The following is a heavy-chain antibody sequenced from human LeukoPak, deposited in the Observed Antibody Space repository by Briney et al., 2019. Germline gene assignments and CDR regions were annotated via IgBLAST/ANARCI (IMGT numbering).Heavy chain of an antibody. CDR1: GYTFTGYY. Sequence: ASVKVSCKASGYTFTGYYMHWVRQAPEQGLEWMGWINPNSGGTNYAQKFQGRVTMTRDMSTSTVYMELSSLRSDDTAVYYCARVTSWSRYRDAFDIWGQGTMVTVSS. CDR3: ARVTSWSRYRDAFDI. D-gene: IGHD3-3*01. CDR2: INPNSGGT. V-gene: IGHV1-2*02. J-gene: IGHJ3*02.